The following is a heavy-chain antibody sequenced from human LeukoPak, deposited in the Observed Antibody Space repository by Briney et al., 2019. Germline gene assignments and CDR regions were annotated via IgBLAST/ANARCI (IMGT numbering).Heavy chain of an antibody. V-gene: IGHV4-39*07. CDR1: GGSISSSTYH. D-gene: IGHD4/OR15-4a*01. J-gene: IGHJ4*02. CDR3: ARDSNYVVAY. Sequence: SETLSLTCTVSGGSISSSTYHWGWIRQPPGKGLEWIGTIYYSGSTNYNPSLKSRVTISVDKSKNQFSLKLSSVTAADTAVYYCARDSNYVVAYWGQGTLVTVSS. CDR2: IYYSGST.